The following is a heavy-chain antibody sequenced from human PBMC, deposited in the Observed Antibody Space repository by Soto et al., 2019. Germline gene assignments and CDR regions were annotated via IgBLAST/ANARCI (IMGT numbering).Heavy chain of an antibody. V-gene: IGHV3-30*03. CDR2: VTYDGSNA. CDR3: ARLGFVGEGDF. D-gene: IGHD3-16*01. J-gene: IGHJ4*02. Sequence: QVQLVESGGGVVQPGTSLRLSCAASGFMLSIYGMFWVRQAPGKGLEWVAVVTYDGSNAFYGESVKGRFTISRDNSKNTLYLQMNSLRPEDTAVYYCARLGFVGEGDFWGQGILVTVSS. CDR1: GFMLSIYG.